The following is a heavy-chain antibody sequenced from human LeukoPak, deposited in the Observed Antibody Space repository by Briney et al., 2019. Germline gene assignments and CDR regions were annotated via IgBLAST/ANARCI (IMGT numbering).Heavy chain of an antibody. V-gene: IGHV3-23*01. CDR1: GFTFSSYA. CDR2: ISGSGGST. D-gene: IGHD6-13*01. CDR3: AKNQYSSSCADY. Sequence: GGSLRLPCAASGFTFSSYAMSWVRQAPGKGLEWVSAISGSGGSTYYADSVKGRFTISRDNSKNTLYLQMNSLRAEDTAVYYCAKNQYSSSCADYWGQGTLVTVSS. J-gene: IGHJ4*02.